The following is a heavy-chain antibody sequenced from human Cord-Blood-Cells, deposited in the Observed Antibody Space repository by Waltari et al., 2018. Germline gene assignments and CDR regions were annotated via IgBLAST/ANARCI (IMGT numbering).Heavy chain of an antibody. J-gene: IGHJ3*02. Sequence: QLQLQESGPGLVKPSETMSLTCTVSGGSLSSRSYYWGWIRQPPGKGLEWIGSIYYSGSTYYNPSLKSRVTISVDTSKNQFSLKLSSVTAADTAVYYCASWWSYYAFDIWGQGTMVTVSS. D-gene: IGHD1-26*01. CDR1: GGSLSSRSYY. CDR3: ASWWSYYAFDI. CDR2: IYYSGST. V-gene: IGHV4-39*01.